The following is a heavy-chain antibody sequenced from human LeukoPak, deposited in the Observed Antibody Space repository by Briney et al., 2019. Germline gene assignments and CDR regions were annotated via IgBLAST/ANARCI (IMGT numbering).Heavy chain of an antibody. CDR1: GYTFTRYD. V-gene: IGHV1-8*01. CDR2: MNPNSGNT. CDR3: ARGTARLYYYYMDV. Sequence: GASVKVSCKASGYTFTRYDINWVRQATGQGLEWMGWMNPNSGNTGYAQKFQGRVTMTRNTSISTAYMELSSLRSEDTAVYYCARGTARLYYYYMDVWGKGTTVTVSS. D-gene: IGHD6-6*01. J-gene: IGHJ6*03.